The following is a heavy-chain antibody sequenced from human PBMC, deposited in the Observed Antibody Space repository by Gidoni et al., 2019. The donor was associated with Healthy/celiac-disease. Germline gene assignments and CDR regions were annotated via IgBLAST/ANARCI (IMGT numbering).Heavy chain of an antibody. CDR1: GFTFSNAW. CDR3: TTFSDTIFGVVIDY. D-gene: IGHD3-3*01. V-gene: IGHV3-15*01. Sequence: EVQLVESGGGLVKPGGSLRLSCAASGFTFSNAWMSWVRQAPGKGLEWVGRIKSKTDGGTTDYAAPVKGRFTISRDDSKNTLYLQMNSLKTEDTAVYYCTTFSDTIFGVVIDYWGQGTLVTVSS. CDR2: IKSKTDGGTT. J-gene: IGHJ4*02.